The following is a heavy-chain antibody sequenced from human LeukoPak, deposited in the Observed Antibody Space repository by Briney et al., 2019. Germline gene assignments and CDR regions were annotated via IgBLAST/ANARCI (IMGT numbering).Heavy chain of an antibody. CDR3: ASQWDGSHPNIDY. V-gene: IGHV3-21*01. CDR1: GFTFSSYS. J-gene: IGHJ4*02. D-gene: IGHD1-26*01. Sequence: GGPLRLSCAASGFTFSSYSMNWVRQAPGKGLEWVSSISSSSSYIYYADSVKGRFTISRDNAKNSLYLQMNSLRAEDTAVYYCASQWDGSHPNIDYWGQGTLVTVSS. CDR2: ISSSSSYI.